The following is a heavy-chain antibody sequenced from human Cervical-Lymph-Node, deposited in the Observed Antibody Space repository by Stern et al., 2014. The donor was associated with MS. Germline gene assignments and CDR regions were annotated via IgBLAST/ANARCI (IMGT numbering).Heavy chain of an antibody. V-gene: IGHV3-21*02. J-gene: IGHJ6*02. CDR1: GFTFTTFT. Sequence: EVQLVESGGGLVKPGGSLRLSCAASGFTFTTFTMNWVRQAPGKGLEWVSSISSSRTHIYHADSVKGRFTISRDNSKTSLYLQMNSLRAEDTAVYYCARSWNYEYGMDVWGQGTTVTVSS. CDR3: ARSWNYEYGMDV. CDR2: ISSSRTHI. D-gene: IGHD3-3*01.